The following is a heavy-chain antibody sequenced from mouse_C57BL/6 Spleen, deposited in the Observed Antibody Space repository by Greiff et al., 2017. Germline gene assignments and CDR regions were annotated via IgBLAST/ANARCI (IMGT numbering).Heavy chain of an antibody. CDR1: GFSLTSYG. Sequence: VQLQQSGPGLVQPSQSLSITCTVSGFSLTSYGVHWVRQSPGKGLEWLGVIWSGGSTDDNAAFISRLSISKDNAKSQVFFKMISLQADDTAIYYCARNERYGNHFDYWGQGTTLTVSS. D-gene: IGHD2-1*01. CDR3: ARNERYGNHFDY. J-gene: IGHJ2*01. V-gene: IGHV2-2*01. CDR2: IWSGGST.